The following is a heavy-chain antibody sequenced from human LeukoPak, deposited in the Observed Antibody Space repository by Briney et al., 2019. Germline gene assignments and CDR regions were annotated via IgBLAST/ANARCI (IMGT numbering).Heavy chain of an antibody. J-gene: IGHJ3*01. D-gene: IGHD2-15*01. CDR1: GFPFNTYA. CDR2: ISSNGDNT. CDR3: TRDSALLGVAFDL. Sequence: GGSLRLSCSASGFPFNTYAIHWVRQAPGKGLEYVAGISSNGDNTDFADSAKGRFTISRDNSKSTLSLQMNSLRAEDTAVYFCTRDSALLGVAFDLWGQGTVVTVSS. V-gene: IGHV3-64D*06.